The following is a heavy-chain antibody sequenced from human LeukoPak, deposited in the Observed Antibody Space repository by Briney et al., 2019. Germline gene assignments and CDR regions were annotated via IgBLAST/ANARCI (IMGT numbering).Heavy chain of an antibody. CDR2: INPNSGGT. Sequence: ASVKVSCKAPGYTFTGYYMHWVRQAPGQGLEWMGWINPNSGGTNYAQKFQGRVTMTRDTSISTAYMELSRLRSDDTAVYYCAREEVYCSGGSCYPGGFDIWGQGTLVTVSS. V-gene: IGHV1-2*02. D-gene: IGHD2-15*01. CDR1: GYTFTGYY. CDR3: AREEVYCSGGSCYPGGFDI. J-gene: IGHJ3*02.